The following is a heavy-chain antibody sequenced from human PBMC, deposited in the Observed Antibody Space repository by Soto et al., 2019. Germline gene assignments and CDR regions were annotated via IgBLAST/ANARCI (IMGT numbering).Heavy chain of an antibody. D-gene: IGHD2-21*02. Sequence: SQTLSLTRTVSGGSISSYYSRWIRQSPGKGLEWIGYIYYTGSINYNPSLKSRVTISVDTSQNQFSLNLSSVTAADTAVYYCARGHNCISDCYSFDYWGQGTLVTVS. CDR2: IYYTGSI. CDR3: ARGHNCISDCYSFDY. V-gene: IGHV4-59*01. CDR1: GGSISSYY. J-gene: IGHJ4*02.